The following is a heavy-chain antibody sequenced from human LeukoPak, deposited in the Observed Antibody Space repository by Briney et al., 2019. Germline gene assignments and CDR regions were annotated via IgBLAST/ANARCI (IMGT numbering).Heavy chain of an antibody. V-gene: IGHV3-21*05. J-gene: IGHJ6*03. CDR1: GFTFNIYN. CDR3: ARGDSNYAYYYYMDV. Sequence: GGSLRLSCAASGFTFNIYNMNWVRQAPGKGLEWVSYITRDSSSIYYADSVKGRFTISRDNSKNSLYLQMNSLRAEDTAVYYCARGDSNYAYYYYMDVWGKGTTVTVSS. D-gene: IGHD4-11*01. CDR2: ITRDSSSI.